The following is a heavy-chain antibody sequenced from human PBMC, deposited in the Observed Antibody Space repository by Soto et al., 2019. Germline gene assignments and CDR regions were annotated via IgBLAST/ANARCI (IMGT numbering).Heavy chain of an antibody. CDR2: IYYSGST. V-gene: IGHV4-39*01. D-gene: IGHD6-19*01. CDR1: GGSISSSSYF. Sequence: QLQLQESGPGLVKPSETLSLNCSVSGGSISSSSYFWGCIRLPPGKGPEWIGTIYYSGSTYYNPPLKSLVTISVDTSKNQCSLKLSSVTAADTALYYCARARIAVAGTGHIDYWVQGTLVTVSS. J-gene: IGHJ4*02. CDR3: ARARIAVAGTGHIDY.